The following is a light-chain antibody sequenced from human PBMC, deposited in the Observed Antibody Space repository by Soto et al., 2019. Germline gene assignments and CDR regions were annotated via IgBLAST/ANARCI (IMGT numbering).Light chain of an antibody. Sequence: QSVLTQPPSVSGAPGQRVTISCTGSSSNIGAVYDVHWYQQLPGTAPKLLIYGNRNRPSGVPDRFSASKSGTSASLAITGLQAEDEADYYCQSYDRGLSGSGVFGGGTKLTVL. CDR1: SSNIGAVYD. CDR3: QSYDRGLSGSGV. CDR2: GNR. V-gene: IGLV1-40*01. J-gene: IGLJ2*01.